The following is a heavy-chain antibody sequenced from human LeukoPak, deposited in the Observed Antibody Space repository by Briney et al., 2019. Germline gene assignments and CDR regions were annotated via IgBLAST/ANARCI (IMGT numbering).Heavy chain of an antibody. D-gene: IGHD6-13*01. J-gene: IGHJ4*02. V-gene: IGHV1-18*01. CDR1: GYTFTSYG. CDR3: ARTLYVAAVPGGLDY. CDR2: ISAYNGNT. Sequence: ASVKVSCKASGYTFTSYGISWVRQAPGQGLEWMGWISAYNGNTNYAQKLQGRVTMTTDTSTSTAYMELRSLRSGDTAFYYCARTLYVAAVPGGLDYWGQGTLVTVSS.